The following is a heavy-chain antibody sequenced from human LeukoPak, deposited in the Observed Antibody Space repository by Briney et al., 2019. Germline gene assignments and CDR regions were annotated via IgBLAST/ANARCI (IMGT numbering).Heavy chain of an antibody. CDR2: FSYSGST. J-gene: IGHJ4*02. CDR3: ARRDYALDY. Sequence: PSETLSLTCTVSGGSVTTDYWSWIRQPPGKGLEWIGYFSYSGSTNYNPSLKSRVTISVDTSKNQFSLKLSSVTAADTAVYYCARRDYALDYWGQGTLVTVSS. V-gene: IGHV4-59*02. CDR1: GGSVTTDY. D-gene: IGHD4-17*01.